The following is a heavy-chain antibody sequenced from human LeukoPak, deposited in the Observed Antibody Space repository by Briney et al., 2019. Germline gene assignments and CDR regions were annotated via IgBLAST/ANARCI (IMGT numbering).Heavy chain of an antibody. D-gene: IGHD3-3*01. V-gene: IGHV4-39*07. CDR3: AREGVGFLEWLLYKRREPAGFDP. CDR2: IYYSGST. Sequence: SETLSLTCTVSGGSISSSSYYWGWIRQPPGKGLEWIGSIYYSGSTYYNPSLKSRVTISVDTSKNQFSLKLSSVTAADTAVYYCAREGVGFLEWLLYKRREPAGFDPWGQGTLVTVSS. CDR1: GGSISSSSYY. J-gene: IGHJ5*02.